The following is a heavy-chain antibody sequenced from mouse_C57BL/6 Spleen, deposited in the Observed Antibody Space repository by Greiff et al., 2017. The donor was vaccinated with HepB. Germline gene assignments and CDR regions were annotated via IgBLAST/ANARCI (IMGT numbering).Heavy chain of an antibody. CDR3: ARRGSSYAMDY. V-gene: IGHV1-69*01. J-gene: IGHJ4*01. D-gene: IGHD1-1*01. CDR1: GYTFTSYW. CDR2: IDPSDSYT. Sequence: QVQLQQPGAELVKPGASVKLSCKASGYTFTSYWMHWVKQRPGQGLEWIGEIDPSDSYTNYNQKFKGKSTLTVDKSSSTAYMQLSSLTSEDSAVYYCARRGSSYAMDYWGQGTSVTVSS.